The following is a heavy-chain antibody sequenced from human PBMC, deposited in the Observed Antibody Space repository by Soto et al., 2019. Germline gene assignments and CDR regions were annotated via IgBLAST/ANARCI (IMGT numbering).Heavy chain of an antibody. J-gene: IGHJ4*02. V-gene: IGHV1-8*01. Sequence: QVQLVQSGAEVKKPGASVKVSCKASGYTFTSYDINWVRQATGQGLEWMGWMNPNSGNTGYAQKSXGXVXMXXNTSISTAYIEPSSLRSEDTAVYYCARSGSGWYLYWGQGTLVTVSS. D-gene: IGHD6-19*01. CDR1: GYTFTSYD. CDR2: MNPNSGNT. CDR3: ARSGSGWYLY.